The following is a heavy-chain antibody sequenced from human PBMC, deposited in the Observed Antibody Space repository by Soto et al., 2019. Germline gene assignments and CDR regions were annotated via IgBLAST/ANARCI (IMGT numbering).Heavy chain of an antibody. CDR1: GFTFRGYA. CDR2: ISAAGGST. Sequence: EVQLLESGGGLVQPGGSLRLSCAASGFTFRGYAMSWVRQAPGKGPEWVSSISAAGGSTYYADSVKGRFTISRDNSRATVFLQMNSLRAEDTALYYCAKDPNGDYVGAFDIWGQGTVVNVSS. V-gene: IGHV3-23*01. D-gene: IGHD4-17*01. CDR3: AKDPNGDYVGAFDI. J-gene: IGHJ3*02.